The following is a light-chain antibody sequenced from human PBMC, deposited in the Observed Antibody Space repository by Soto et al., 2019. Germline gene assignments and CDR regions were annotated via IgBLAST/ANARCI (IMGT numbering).Light chain of an antibody. CDR1: QGISRY. CDR2: AAS. CDR3: QQSYSNS. Sequence: DIQMTQSPSSLSASVGDRVTITCRASQGISRYLNWYQQKPGKAPKLLIYAASSLQSGVPSRFRGSGSGTDFTLTISSLQPEDFATYYCQQSYSNSFGGGTKVEIK. J-gene: IGKJ4*01. V-gene: IGKV1-39*01.